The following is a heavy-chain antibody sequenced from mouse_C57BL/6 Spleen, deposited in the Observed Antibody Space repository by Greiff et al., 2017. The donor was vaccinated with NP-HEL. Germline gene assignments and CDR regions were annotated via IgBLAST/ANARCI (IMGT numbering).Heavy chain of an antibody. CDR2: INPGSGGT. CDR3: ARGPSSYSNYGDY. J-gene: IGHJ2*01. D-gene: IGHD2-5*01. V-gene: IGHV1-54*01. CDR1: GYAFTNYL. Sequence: QVQLKESGAELVRPGTSVKVSCKASGYAFTNYLIEWVKQRPGQGLEWIGVINPGSGGTNYNEKFKGKATLTADKSSSTAYMQLSSLTSEDSAVYFCARGPSSYSNYGDYWGQGTTLTVSS.